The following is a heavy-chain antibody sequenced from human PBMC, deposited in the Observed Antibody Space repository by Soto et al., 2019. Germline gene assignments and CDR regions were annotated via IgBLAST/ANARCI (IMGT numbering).Heavy chain of an antibody. CDR3: ARQYYGSGSYGGWFDP. J-gene: IGHJ5*02. CDR2: TYHSWST. D-gene: IGHD3-10*01. Sequence: QLQLQESGSGLVKPSQTLSLTCAVSGGSSSSGGYSWSWIRQPPGKGLEWLGYTYHSWSTYYNPSLKSRFTISVDRSKNQLYLKLSSVTAADTAVYYCARQYYGSGSYGGWFDPWGQGTLVTVSS. CDR1: GGSSSSGGYS. V-gene: IGHV4-30-2*01.